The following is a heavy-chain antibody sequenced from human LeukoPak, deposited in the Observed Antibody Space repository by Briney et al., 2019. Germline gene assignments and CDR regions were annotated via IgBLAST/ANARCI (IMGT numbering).Heavy chain of an antibody. D-gene: IGHD2/OR15-2a*01. V-gene: IGHV3-30*02. CDR2: TRSDGSDI. CDR1: GFSFISYA. Sequence: GGSLRLSCAASGFSFISYAMLWFRQAPGKGLEWVAFTRSDGSDIFYAESLKGRSTISRDNAKSTLFLQMHSLRAEDTAVYYCARDDYYFASENWGQGALVTVSS. J-gene: IGHJ4*02. CDR3: ARDDYYFASEN.